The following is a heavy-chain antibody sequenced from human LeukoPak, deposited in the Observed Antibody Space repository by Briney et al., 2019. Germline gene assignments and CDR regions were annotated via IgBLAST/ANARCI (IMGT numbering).Heavy chain of an antibody. D-gene: IGHD6-13*01. J-gene: IGHJ4*02. V-gene: IGHV1-2*02. CDR2: INPKSGGT. Sequence: ASVQVSCKASGYSFTDYYIHWVRQAPGQGLEWMGWINPKSGGTNYAQVFQGRITMTRDTSINTAYMELSRLRSDDTALYFCARVSSTWYGYFFDYWGQGTLVTVSS. CDR3: ARVSSTWYGYFFDY. CDR1: GYSFTDYY.